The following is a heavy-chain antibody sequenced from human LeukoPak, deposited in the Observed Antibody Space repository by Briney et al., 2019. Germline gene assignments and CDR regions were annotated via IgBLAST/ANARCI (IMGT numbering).Heavy chain of an antibody. CDR3: ARDCSGGSCYGFDY. Sequence: GGSLRLSCAASGFTFSSYWMSWVRQAPGKGLEWVANIKQDGSEKYYVDSVKGRFTISRDNAKNSLYLQMNSLRAEDTAVYYCARDCSGGSCYGFDYWGQGTLVTVSS. J-gene: IGHJ4*02. V-gene: IGHV3-7*01. D-gene: IGHD2-15*01. CDR1: GFTFSSYW. CDR2: IKQDGSEK.